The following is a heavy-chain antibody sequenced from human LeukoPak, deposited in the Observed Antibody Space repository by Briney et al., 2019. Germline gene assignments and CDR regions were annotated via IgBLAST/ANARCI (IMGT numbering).Heavy chain of an antibody. CDR2: ISTTSSTI. V-gene: IGHV3-48*02. J-gene: IGHJ4*02. D-gene: IGHD6-19*01. CDR1: GFTFSSYG. CDR3: ARGKEKWLDHFDY. Sequence: GGSLRLSCEASGFTFSSYGMNWVRQAPGKGLEWVSYISTTSSTIYYADSVKGRFTMSRDNAKNSLYLQMDSLRDEDTAVYYCARGKEKWLDHFDYWGQGSLVTVSS.